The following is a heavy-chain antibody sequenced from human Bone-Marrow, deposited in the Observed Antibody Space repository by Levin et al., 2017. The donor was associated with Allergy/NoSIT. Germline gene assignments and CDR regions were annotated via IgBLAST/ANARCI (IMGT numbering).Heavy chain of an antibody. CDR3: ARAALETLDKYQLLLWVFDY. Sequence: SCAASGFTFSSYAMHWVRQAPGKGLEWVAVISYDGSNKYYADSVKGRFTISRDNSKNTLYLQMNSLRAEDTAVYYCARAALETLDKYQLLLWVFDYWGQGTLVTVSS. CDR2: ISYDGSNK. D-gene: IGHD2-2*01. J-gene: IGHJ4*02. V-gene: IGHV3-30-3*01. CDR1: GFTFSSYA.